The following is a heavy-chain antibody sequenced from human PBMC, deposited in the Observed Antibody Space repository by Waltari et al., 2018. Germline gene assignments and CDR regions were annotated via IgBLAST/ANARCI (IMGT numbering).Heavy chain of an antibody. J-gene: IGHJ4*02. CDR1: GYSFTSQW. Sequence: EVQLVQSGAEVKKPEESLRSSCEGSGYSFTSQWISWVGQLPGKGLERVGRIDPSASFRNYAPAFEGHVTISVDQSLRTAYLQWDSLKASDTAIYYCVRHRTTYPLEIDYWGQGTLVTVSS. D-gene: IGHD2-2*01. CDR3: VRHRTTYPLEIDY. CDR2: IDPSASFR. V-gene: IGHV5-10-1*01.